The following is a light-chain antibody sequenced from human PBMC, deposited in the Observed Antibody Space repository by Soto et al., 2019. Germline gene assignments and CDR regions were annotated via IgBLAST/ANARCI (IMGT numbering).Light chain of an antibody. CDR1: HSVVNY. CDR3: QQHFSTSCT. Sequence: DIHISLSPSSLSSSEGDRVTITCRASHSVVNYLNWYQQKPGKAPKLLINAASTLQSAVPSSFSGSGSGADFTLIIISLLPADFVTYYCQQHFSTSCTFGQGTQLDI. J-gene: IGKJ5*01. CDR2: AAS. V-gene: IGKV1-39*01.